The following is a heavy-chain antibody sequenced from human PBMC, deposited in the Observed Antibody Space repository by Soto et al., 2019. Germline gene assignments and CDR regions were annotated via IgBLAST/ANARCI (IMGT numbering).Heavy chain of an antibody. CDR2: TNPGSGDT. Sequence: GSSVKVSCKASGYSFTNNDVSWVRQATGQGLEWMGWTNPGSGDTGYAQKFQGRVTMTRDISIATAYMELSSLTSDDTAIYYCPRMAQFGALNWFDTWGQVTVVTVSA. CDR1: GYSFTNND. D-gene: IGHD3-16*01. V-gene: IGHV1-8*01. J-gene: IGHJ5*02. CDR3: PRMAQFGALNWFDT.